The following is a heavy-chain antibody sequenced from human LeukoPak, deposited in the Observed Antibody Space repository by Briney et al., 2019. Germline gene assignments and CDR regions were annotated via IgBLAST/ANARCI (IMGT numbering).Heavy chain of an antibody. Sequence: GGSLRLSCAASGFPFSDYYMTWIRQAPGKGLEWVSFIGTSGSPIFYADSVKGRFTMSRDNARNSLYLQMNSVRAEDSAVYYCARKRPNYVDAWGQGTLVTVSS. CDR2: IGTSGSPI. CDR1: GFPFSDYY. D-gene: IGHD3-10*02. V-gene: IGHV3-11*04. CDR3: ARKRPNYVDA. J-gene: IGHJ5*02.